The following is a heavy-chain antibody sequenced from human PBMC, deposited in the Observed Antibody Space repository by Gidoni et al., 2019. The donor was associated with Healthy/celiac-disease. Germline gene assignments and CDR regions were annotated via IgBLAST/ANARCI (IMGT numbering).Heavy chain of an antibody. J-gene: IGHJ6*02. D-gene: IGHD1-26*01. CDR1: GYTFTSYD. CDR3: ARDGGGSYSRAYYYYYGMDV. V-gene: IGHV1-8*01. CDR2: MNPNSGNT. Sequence: QVQLVQSGADVKKPGASVKVSCKASGYTFTSYDINWVRQATGQGLEWMGWMNPNSGNTGYAQKVQGRVTMTRNTSISTAYMELSSLRSEDTAVYYCARDGGGSYSRAYYYYYGMDVWGQGTTVTVSS.